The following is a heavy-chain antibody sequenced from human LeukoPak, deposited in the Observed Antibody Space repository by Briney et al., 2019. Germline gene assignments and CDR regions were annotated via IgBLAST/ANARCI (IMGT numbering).Heavy chain of an antibody. Sequence: SETLSLTCNVSGGSISSSSYYWGWIRQPPGKGLEWIGSIYYSGSTYYNPSLKSRVTISVDTSKNQFSLKLSSVTAADTVVYYCASHPGGGGWDYFDYWGQGTLVTVSS. CDR2: IYYSGST. CDR1: GGSISSSSYY. V-gene: IGHV4-39*01. J-gene: IGHJ4*02. CDR3: ASHPGGGGWDYFDY. D-gene: IGHD1-26*01.